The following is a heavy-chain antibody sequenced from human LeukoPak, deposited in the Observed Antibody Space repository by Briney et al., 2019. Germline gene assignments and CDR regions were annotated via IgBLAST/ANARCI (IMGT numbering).Heavy chain of an antibody. CDR2: IKSKTDGGTT. CDR1: GFTFSGSA. D-gene: IGHD3-10*01. Sequence: GGSLRLSCAASGFTFSGSAMRWVRQAPGKGLEWVGRIKSKTDGGTTDYAAPVKGRFTISRDDSKNTLYLQMNSLKTEDTAVYYCTTDLTGGAVRGVITYYFDYWGQGTLVTVSS. J-gene: IGHJ4*02. V-gene: IGHV3-15*01. CDR3: TTDLTGGAVRGVITYYFDY.